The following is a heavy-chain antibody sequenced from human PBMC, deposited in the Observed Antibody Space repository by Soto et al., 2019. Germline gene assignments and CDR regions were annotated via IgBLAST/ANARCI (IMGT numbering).Heavy chain of an antibody. Sequence: QVQLVQSGAEVKKPGSSVKVSCKASGGTLSNYGISWVRQAPGQGLEWMGGIIPVFGTTNYAQKFQGRVTMTAGEATTTVYMDVSSLRSDDTAVYYCARGDATKIVVTTYYGMDVWGQGTTVTVSS. CDR2: IIPVFGTT. D-gene: IGHD4-17*01. CDR1: GGTLSNYG. V-gene: IGHV1-69*12. CDR3: ARGDATKIVVTTYYGMDV. J-gene: IGHJ6*02.